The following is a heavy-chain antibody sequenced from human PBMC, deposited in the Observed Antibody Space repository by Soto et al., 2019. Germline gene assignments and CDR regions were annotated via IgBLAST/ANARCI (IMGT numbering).Heavy chain of an antibody. Sequence: EVQLVESGGGLVQPGRSLRLSCAASGFTFDDYAMHWVRQAPGKGLEWVSGISWNSGSIGYADSVKGRFTISRDNAKNSLYLQMNSLRAEDTALYYCAKSAIYGSVLPGDWSDPWGQGTLVTVSS. D-gene: IGHD3-10*01. V-gene: IGHV3-9*01. CDR1: GFTFDDYA. CDR2: ISWNSGSI. CDR3: AKSAIYGSVLPGDWSDP. J-gene: IGHJ5*02.